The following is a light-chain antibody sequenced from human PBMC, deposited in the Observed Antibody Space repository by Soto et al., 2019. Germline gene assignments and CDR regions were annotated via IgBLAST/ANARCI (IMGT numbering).Light chain of an antibody. J-gene: IGKJ1*01. CDR3: QQYGSSPRT. V-gene: IGKV3-20*01. CDR2: GAS. Sequence: EIVLTQSPGTLSLSPGEGATLSCRASQSVTSSYLAWYQQKPGQAARLLIYGASSRAIDIPPRFSGSGPGTGFTLPVNRLEPEDFAVYYCQQYGSSPRTFGQGSKGEMK. CDR1: QSVTSSY.